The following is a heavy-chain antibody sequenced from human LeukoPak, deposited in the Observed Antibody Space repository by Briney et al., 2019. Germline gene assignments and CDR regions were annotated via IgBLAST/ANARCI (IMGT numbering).Heavy chain of an antibody. D-gene: IGHD3-10*01. CDR3: ARVTYGSGTYGAFDY. Sequence: SPGGSLRLTCAASGFTFSSYSMNWVRQAPGKGLECVSSISSSSSYIYYADPVKGRFTISRDNAKNSLYLQMNSLRAEDTAVYYCARVTYGSGTYGAFDYWGQGTLVTVSS. J-gene: IGHJ4*02. V-gene: IGHV3-21*04. CDR1: GFTFSSYS. CDR2: ISSSSSYI.